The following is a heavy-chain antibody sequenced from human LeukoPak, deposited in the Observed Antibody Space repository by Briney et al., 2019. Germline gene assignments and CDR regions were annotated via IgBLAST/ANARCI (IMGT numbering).Heavy chain of an antibody. J-gene: IGHJ4*02. CDR2: IYYSGSA. Sequence: PSETLSLTCTVSGGYISNYYWSWIRQPPGKGLERIRYIYYSGSANYNPSLKSRVTISVDTSKNQFSLKLSSVTAADTAVYYCARYYYDSSGYYPFDYWGQGTLVTVSS. CDR3: ARYYYDSSGYYPFDY. D-gene: IGHD3-22*01. V-gene: IGHV4-59*01. CDR1: GGYISNYY.